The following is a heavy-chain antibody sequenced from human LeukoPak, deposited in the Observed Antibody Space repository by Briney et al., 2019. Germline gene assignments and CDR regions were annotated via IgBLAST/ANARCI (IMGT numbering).Heavy chain of an antibody. J-gene: IGHJ4*01. D-gene: IGHD3-10*01. CDR1: GGSISGISYY. Sequence: SETLSLTCTVSGGSISGISYYWGWIRQPPGKGLEWIGGVYYTGSPYYNPSLKSRVTISVDTSNNRFSLKLSSVTAADTAVYYCARLEYGSGSFYPDYWGQRTLVTVSS. V-gene: IGHV4-39*01. CDR2: VYYTGSP. CDR3: ARLEYGSGSFYPDY.